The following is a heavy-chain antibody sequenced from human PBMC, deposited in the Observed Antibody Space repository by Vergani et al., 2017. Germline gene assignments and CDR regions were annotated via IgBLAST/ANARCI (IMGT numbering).Heavy chain of an antibody. D-gene: IGHD2-2*01. J-gene: IGHJ4*02. CDR2: IYTSGST. CDR1: GGSISSGSYY. CDR3: ARDAPPAMTLDY. Sequence: QVQLQESGPGLVKPSQTLSLTCTVSGGSISSGSYYWSWIRQPAGKGLEWIGRIYTSGSTNYNPSLKSRVTISVDTSKNQFSLKLSSVPAADTAVYYCARDAPPAMTLDYWGQGTLVTVSS. V-gene: IGHV4-61*02.